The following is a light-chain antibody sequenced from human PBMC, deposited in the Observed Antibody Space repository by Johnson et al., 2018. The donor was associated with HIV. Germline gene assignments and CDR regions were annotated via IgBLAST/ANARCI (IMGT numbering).Light chain of an antibody. CDR2: ENN. CDR1: SSNIEENS. J-gene: IGLJ1*01. Sequence: QLVLTQPPSVSAAPGQKVTISCSGSSSNIEENSVSWYQQLPGAAPKVLIYENNKRPSGIPDRFSGSKSGTSATLGITGLQTGDEADYYCGTWDTSLSAGGVFGTGTKVTVL. CDR3: GTWDTSLSAGGV. V-gene: IGLV1-51*02.